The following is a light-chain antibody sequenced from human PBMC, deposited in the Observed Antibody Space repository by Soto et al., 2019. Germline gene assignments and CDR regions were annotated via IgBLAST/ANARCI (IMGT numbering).Light chain of an antibody. V-gene: IGKV3D-20*02. CDR3: HQRQYWPPIT. Sequence: IWFTHAPGTLSFSPGERATLSCRASQSVSSSLLACYQQKVWQAPRLLIYGASSRATGIPDRFSGSGSGTDFTLSISRLEHEDFAAYYCHQRQYWPPITFGQGTRLEIK. J-gene: IGKJ5*01. CDR2: GAS. CDR1: QSVSSSL.